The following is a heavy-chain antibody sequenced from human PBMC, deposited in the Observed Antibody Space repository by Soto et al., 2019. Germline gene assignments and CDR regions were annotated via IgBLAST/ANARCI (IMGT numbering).Heavy chain of an antibody. CDR3: AVLGEWSPLTNWFDP. D-gene: IGHD3-16*01. Sequence: SVKVSCKASGGTFSSYAISWVRQAPGQGLEWMGGIIPIFGTANYAQKFQGRVTITADESTSTAYMELSSLRSEDTAVYYCAVLGEWSPLTNWFDPWGQGTLVTVSS. J-gene: IGHJ5*02. V-gene: IGHV1-69*13. CDR2: IIPIFGTA. CDR1: GGTFSSYA.